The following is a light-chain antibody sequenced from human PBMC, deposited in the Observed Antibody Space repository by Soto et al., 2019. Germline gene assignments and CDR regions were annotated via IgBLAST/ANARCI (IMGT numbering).Light chain of an antibody. Sequence: EIVMTQSPATLSVSPGEKATLSCRASQSLNNNLAWYQQKPGQGPRLLIYFASTRATGIPARFSGSGSGTEFSLTISSLQSEDFASYYCQQYSAWPLTFGGGTKVE. CDR2: FAS. J-gene: IGKJ4*01. V-gene: IGKV3-15*01. CDR1: QSLNNN. CDR3: QQYSAWPLT.